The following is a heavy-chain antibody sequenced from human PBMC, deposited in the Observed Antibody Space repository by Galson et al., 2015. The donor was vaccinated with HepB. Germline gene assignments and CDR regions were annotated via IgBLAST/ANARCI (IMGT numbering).Heavy chain of an antibody. D-gene: IGHD3-3*01. CDR2: IKQDGSEK. CDR1: GFTFSSYW. Sequence: SLRLSCAASGFTFSSYWMSWVRQAPGKGLEWVANIKQDGSEKYYVDSVKGRFTISRDNAKNSLYLQMNSLRAEDTAVYYCARDAHDFWSRSFDPWGQGTLVTVSS. CDR3: ARDAHDFWSRSFDP. V-gene: IGHV3-7*03. J-gene: IGHJ5*02.